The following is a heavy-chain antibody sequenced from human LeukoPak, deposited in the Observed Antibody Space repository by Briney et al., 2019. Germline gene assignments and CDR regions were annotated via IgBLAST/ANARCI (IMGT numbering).Heavy chain of an antibody. CDR1: GFTVSSNY. V-gene: IGHV3-53*05. CDR3: ARDQYQRPAYSPAAATGDAFDI. D-gene: IGHD6-13*01. CDR2: IYSGGST. J-gene: IGHJ3*02. Sequence: GGSLGLSCEASGFTVSSNYMSWVRQAPGKGLEWVSVIYSGGSTYYADSVKGRFTISRDNSKNTLYLQMNSLRAEDTAVYYCARDQYQRPAYSPAAATGDAFDIWGQGTMVTVSS.